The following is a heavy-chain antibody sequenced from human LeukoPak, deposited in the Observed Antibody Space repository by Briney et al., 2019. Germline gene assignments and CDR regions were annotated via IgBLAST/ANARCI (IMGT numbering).Heavy chain of an antibody. Sequence: GASVKVSCKASGYTFTSYGISWVRQAPGQGLEWMGWISAYNGNTNYAQKFQGRVTMTRDTSINTVYMDLSRLRSDDTAVYYCARVGSLWELRLSLGYWGQGTLVTVSS. CDR3: ARVGSLWELRLSLGY. V-gene: IGHV1-18*01. D-gene: IGHD1-26*01. CDR1: GYTFTSYG. J-gene: IGHJ4*02. CDR2: ISAYNGNT.